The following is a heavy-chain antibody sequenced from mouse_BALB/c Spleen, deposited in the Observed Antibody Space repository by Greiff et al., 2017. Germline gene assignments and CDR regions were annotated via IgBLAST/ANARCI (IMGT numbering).Heavy chain of an antibody. CDR2: ISSGGSYT. J-gene: IGHJ2*01. Sequence: EVNLVESGGGLVKPGGSLKLSCAASGFTFSSYTMSWVRQTPEKRLEWVATISSGGSYTYYPDSVKGRFTISRDNAKNTLYLQMSSLKSEDTAMYYCTRDGGRSYFDYWGQGTTLTVSS. CDR3: TRDGGRSYFDY. CDR1: GFTFSSYT. V-gene: IGHV5-6-4*01.